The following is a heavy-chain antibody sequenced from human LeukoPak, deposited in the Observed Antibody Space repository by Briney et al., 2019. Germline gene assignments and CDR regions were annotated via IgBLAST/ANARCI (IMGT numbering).Heavy chain of an antibody. J-gene: IGHJ4*02. CDR2: IYYSGST. V-gene: IGHV4-59*01. D-gene: IGHD3-22*01. CDR1: AGSISSYY. CDR3: ARESDDSSGYYGGGFDY. Sequence: SETLSLTCTVSAGSISSYYWSWIRQPPGKGLEWIGYIYYSGSTNYNPSLKSRVTISVDTSKNQFSLKLSSVTAADTAVYYCARESDDSSGYYGGGFDYWGQGTLVTVSS.